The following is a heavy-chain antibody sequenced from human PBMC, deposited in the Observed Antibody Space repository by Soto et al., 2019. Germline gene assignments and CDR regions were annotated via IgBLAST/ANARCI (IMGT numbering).Heavy chain of an antibody. J-gene: IGHJ4*02. D-gene: IGHD2-2*01. Sequence: QPGGSLRLSCSGFTFNTYWMSWVRQAPGKGLEWVANIIEDGSQKNYVDSVRGRFTISRDNAKSSLYLQMNRLRAEDTAVYYCARGSTSFDYWGQGTLVTVSS. CDR2: IIEDGSQK. V-gene: IGHV3-7*01. CDR1: GFTFNTYW. CDR3: ARGSTSFDY.